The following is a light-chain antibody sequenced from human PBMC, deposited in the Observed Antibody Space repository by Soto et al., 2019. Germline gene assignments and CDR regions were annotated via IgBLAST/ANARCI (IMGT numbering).Light chain of an antibody. CDR2: VTS. J-gene: IGKJ1*01. CDR3: QQYEASPWT. V-gene: IGKV3-20*01. Sequence: ENVLTQSPGTLSLSPGEGASLSCRASERVISTYFGWYQQRPGQAPRLIIYVTSRRAAGVPDRFSGSGSGTDFTLSISRVEPEDSAIYYCQQYEASPWTFGQGTKLEIK. CDR1: ERVISTY.